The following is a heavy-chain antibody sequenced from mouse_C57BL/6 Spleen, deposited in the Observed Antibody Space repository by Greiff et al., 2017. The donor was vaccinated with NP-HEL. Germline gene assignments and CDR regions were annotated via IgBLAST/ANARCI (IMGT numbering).Heavy chain of an antibody. V-gene: IGHV3-1*01. CDR3: AREGVVGAMDY. CDR1: GYSITSGYD. D-gene: IGHD1-1*01. Sequence: EVKLMESGPGMVKPSQSLSLTCTVTGYSITSGYDWHWIRHFPGNKLEWMGYISYSGSTNYNPSLKSRISITHDTSKNHFFLKLNSVTTEDTATYYCAREGVVGAMDYWGQGTSVTVSS. J-gene: IGHJ4*01. CDR2: ISYSGST.